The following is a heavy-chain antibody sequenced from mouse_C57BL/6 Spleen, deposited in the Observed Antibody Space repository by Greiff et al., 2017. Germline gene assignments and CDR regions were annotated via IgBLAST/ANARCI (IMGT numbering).Heavy chain of an antibody. CDR3: TRHNDPSYWYFDV. J-gene: IGHJ1*03. D-gene: IGHD2-10*02. V-gene: IGHV1-15*01. Sequence: VQLQQSGAELVRPGASVTLSCKASGYTFTDYEMHWVKQTPVHGLEWIGAIDPETGGTAYNQKFKGKAILTADKSSSTAYMELRSLTSEDSAVYYCTRHNDPSYWYFDVWGTGTTVTVSS. CDR2: IDPETGGT. CDR1: GYTFTDYE.